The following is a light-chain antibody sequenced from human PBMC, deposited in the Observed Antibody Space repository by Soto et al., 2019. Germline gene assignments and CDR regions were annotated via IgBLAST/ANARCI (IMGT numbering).Light chain of an antibody. CDR3: QQYGSSTET. Sequence: DIVMTQSPATLSVAPGERVTFSCRASQGVSRKLAWYQHKPGQAPRLLISGASTGATGIPARFSGSGSGTEFTLTISSLQSEDCAIYYCQQYGSSTETFGQGTKVEIK. CDR2: GAS. CDR1: QGVSRK. J-gene: IGKJ1*01. V-gene: IGKV3-15*01.